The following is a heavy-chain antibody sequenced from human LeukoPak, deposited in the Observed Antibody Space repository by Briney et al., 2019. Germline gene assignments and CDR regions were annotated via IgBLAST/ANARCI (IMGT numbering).Heavy chain of an antibody. CDR2: IKGDGSQK. V-gene: IGHV3-7*04. CDR3: AKDEESNYYDH. CDR1: GFTFSRSY. Sequence: GGSLRLSCAASGFTFSRSYMTWVRQPPGKGLEWVASIKGDGSQKYYVDSVKGRFTISRDNTKNSVYLQVNSLRAEDTAVYYCAKDEESNYYDHWGQGTLVTVSS. J-gene: IGHJ4*02.